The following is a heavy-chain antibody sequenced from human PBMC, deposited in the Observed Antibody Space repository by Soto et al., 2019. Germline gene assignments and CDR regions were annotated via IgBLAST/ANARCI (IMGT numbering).Heavy chain of an antibody. CDR1: GGSVSSGDYY. V-gene: IGHV4-30-4*01. CDR3: AREVDYYDSSGYHPPLFAY. D-gene: IGHD3-22*01. Sequence: SETPSLSCTVCGGSVSSGDYYWSWIRQPPGKGLEWIGYIYYSGSTYYNPSLKSRVTISVDTSKNQFSLKLSSVTAADTAVYYCAREVDYYDSSGYHPPLFAYWGQGTLVPVSS. CDR2: IYYSGST. J-gene: IGHJ4*02.